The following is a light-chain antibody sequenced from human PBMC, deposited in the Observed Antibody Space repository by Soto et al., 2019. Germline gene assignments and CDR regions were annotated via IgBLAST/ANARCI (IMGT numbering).Light chain of an antibody. Sequence: QSVLTHPPSASGTPGQRVTISWSGSSSNIGSNSVYWYQQLAGTAPKLLIYRNNQRPSGVPDRFSGSKSGTSASLAISGLRSEDEADYYCAAWDDSLSGLVFGGGTKLTVL. J-gene: IGLJ3*02. CDR3: AAWDDSLSGLV. CDR1: SSNIGSNS. CDR2: RNN. V-gene: IGLV1-47*01.